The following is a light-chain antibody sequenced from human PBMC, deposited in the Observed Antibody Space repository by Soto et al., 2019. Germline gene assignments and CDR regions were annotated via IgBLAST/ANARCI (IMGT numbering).Light chain of an antibody. Sequence: NFTLTQPHSVSESPGKTVTISCTRSSGSIDSDYVHWYQQRPGSAPTTVIYEDNERPSGVPDRFSGSLDSSSNSASLTISGLKTEDEADYYCQSYDSTNVIFGGGTKLTVL. J-gene: IGLJ2*01. CDR1: SGSIDSDY. CDR2: EDN. V-gene: IGLV6-57*03. CDR3: QSYDSTNVI.